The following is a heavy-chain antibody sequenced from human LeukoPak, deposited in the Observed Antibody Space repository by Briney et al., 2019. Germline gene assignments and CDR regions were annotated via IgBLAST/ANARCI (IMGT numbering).Heavy chain of an antibody. CDR3: ARGRAYYDLWSGYYLDY. CDR2: IAHSGAI. Sequence: SETLSLTCIVSGGSISRYSWNWIRQSPGKGLEWIGYIAHSGAISYKSSLKSRVTISVDTSKNQFSLKLSSVTAADTAVYYCARGRAYYDLWSGYYLDYWGQGTLVTVSS. J-gene: IGHJ4*02. V-gene: IGHV4-59*01. CDR1: GGSISRYS. D-gene: IGHD3-3*01.